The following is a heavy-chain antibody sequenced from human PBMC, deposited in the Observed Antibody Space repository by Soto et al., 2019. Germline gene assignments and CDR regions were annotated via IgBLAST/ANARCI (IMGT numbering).Heavy chain of an antibody. D-gene: IGHD6-19*01. Sequence: ASVKVSCKASGYTFTSYSISWVRQAPGQGLEWMGWISAYNGNTNYAQKLQGRVTMTTDTSTSTAYMELRSLRSDDTAVYYCAREVVRVAGTRWFDPWGQGTLVTVSS. CDR3: AREVVRVAGTRWFDP. CDR1: GYTFTSYS. V-gene: IGHV1-18*01. CDR2: ISAYNGNT. J-gene: IGHJ5*02.